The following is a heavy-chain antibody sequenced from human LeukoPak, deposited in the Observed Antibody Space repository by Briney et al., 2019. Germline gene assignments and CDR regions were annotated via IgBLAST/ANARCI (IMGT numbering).Heavy chain of an antibody. CDR1: GFTFSSYA. CDR3: AKSRGYSYGLHPKALGY. D-gene: IGHD5-18*01. J-gene: IGHJ4*02. V-gene: IGHV3-23*01. Sequence: GGSLRLSCAASGFTFSSYAMSWVRQAPGKGLEWVSAISGSGGSTYYADSVKGRFTISRDNSKNTLYLQMNSLRAEDTAVYYCAKSRGYSYGLHPKALGYWGQGTLVTVSS. CDR2: ISGSGGST.